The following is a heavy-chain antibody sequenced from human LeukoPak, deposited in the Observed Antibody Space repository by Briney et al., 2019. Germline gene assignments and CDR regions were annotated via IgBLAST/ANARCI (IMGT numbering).Heavy chain of an antibody. CDR3: ARQTGSGLFTLS. J-gene: IGHJ4*02. CDR2: IYYSGNT. D-gene: IGHD3/OR15-3a*01. Sequence: SETLSLTCTVSGVSISSSNSYWGWIRQPPGKGLEWIGSIYYSGNTYYNASVKSRVTISIDSSKNQFSLMLSSVTAADTAVYYCARQTGSGLFTLSGGQGTLVTVSS. CDR1: GVSISSSNSY. V-gene: IGHV4-39*01.